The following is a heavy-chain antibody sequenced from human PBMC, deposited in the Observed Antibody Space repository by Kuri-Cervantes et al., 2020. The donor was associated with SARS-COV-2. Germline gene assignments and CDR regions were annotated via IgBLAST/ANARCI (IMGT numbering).Heavy chain of an antibody. Sequence: GGSLRLSCAASGFTFSSYAMSWVRQAPGKGLEWVSAISGSGGSTYYADSVKGRSTISRDNSKNTLYLQMNSLRAEDTAVYYCAKDKWVTTKFVCAFDIWGQGTMVTVSS. J-gene: IGHJ3*02. V-gene: IGHV3-23*01. D-gene: IGHD4-17*01. CDR2: ISGSGGST. CDR3: AKDKWVTTKFVCAFDI. CDR1: GFTFSSYA.